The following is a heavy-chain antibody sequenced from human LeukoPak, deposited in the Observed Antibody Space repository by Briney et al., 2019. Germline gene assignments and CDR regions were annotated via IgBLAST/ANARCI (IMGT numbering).Heavy chain of an antibody. CDR2: INHSGNT. V-gene: IGHV4-34*01. J-gene: IGHJ5*02. Sequence: SETLSLTCAVYGRPFSGYYWTWIRQPPGKGLEWIGEINHSGNTNYNPSLKSRVTISVDTSKNQFSLRLSSVTAADTAVYYCARDPHLYSSSWDDNWFDPWGQGTLVTVSS. CDR1: GRPFSGYY. D-gene: IGHD6-13*01. CDR3: ARDPHLYSSSWDDNWFDP.